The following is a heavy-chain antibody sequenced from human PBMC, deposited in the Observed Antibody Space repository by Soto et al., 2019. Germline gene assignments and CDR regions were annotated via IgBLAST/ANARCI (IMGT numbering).Heavy chain of an antibody. Sequence: SVKVSCKASGGTFSSYAISWVRQAPGQGLEWMGGIIPIFGTANYAQKFQGRVTITADESTSTAYMELSSLRSEDTAVYYCASTTTVTSNWFDPWGQGTLVTVSS. CDR3: ASTTTVTSNWFDP. V-gene: IGHV1-69*13. CDR2: IIPIFGTA. J-gene: IGHJ5*02. CDR1: GGTFSSYA. D-gene: IGHD4-17*01.